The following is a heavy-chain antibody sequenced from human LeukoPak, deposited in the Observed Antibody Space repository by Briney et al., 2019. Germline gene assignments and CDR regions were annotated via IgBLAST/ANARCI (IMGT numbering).Heavy chain of an antibody. D-gene: IGHD5-24*01. Sequence: PSETLSLTCTVSGGSISTYYWSWIRQSPGKGLEWIGYIYYSGSTYYNPSLKSRVTISVDTSKNQFSLKLSSVTAADTAVYYCARGSERWLQFDYWGQETLVTVSS. CDR2: IYYSGST. CDR3: ARGSERWLQFDY. J-gene: IGHJ4*02. CDR1: GGSISTYY. V-gene: IGHV4-59*01.